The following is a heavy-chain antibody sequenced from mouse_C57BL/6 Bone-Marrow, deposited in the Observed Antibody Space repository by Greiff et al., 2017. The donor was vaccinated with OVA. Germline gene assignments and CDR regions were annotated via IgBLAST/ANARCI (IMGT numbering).Heavy chain of an antibody. D-gene: IGHD2-14*01. V-gene: IGHV3-6*01. CDR3: AREYVPYAMDY. J-gene: IGHJ4*01. Sequence: VQLKESGPGLVKPSQSLSLTCSVTGYSITSGYYWNWIRQFPGNKLEWMGYISYDGSNNYNPSLKNRISITRDTSKNQFFLKLNSVTTEDTATYYCAREYVPYAMDYWGQGTSVTVSS. CDR2: ISYDGSN. CDR1: GYSITSGYY.